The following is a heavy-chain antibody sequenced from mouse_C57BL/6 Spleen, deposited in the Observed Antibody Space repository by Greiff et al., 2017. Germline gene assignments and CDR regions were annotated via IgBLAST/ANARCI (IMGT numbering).Heavy chain of an antibody. V-gene: IGHV1-22*01. Sequence: EVQLQQSGPELVKPGASVKMSCKASGYTFTDYNMHWVKQSHGKSLEWIGYINPNNGGTSYNQKFKGKATLTVNKSSSTAYMELRSLTSDDSAVYYGARYYGSRDWYFDVWGTGTTVTVSS. D-gene: IGHD1-1*01. CDR2: INPNNGGT. CDR3: ARYYGSRDWYFDV. CDR1: GYTFTDYN. J-gene: IGHJ1*03.